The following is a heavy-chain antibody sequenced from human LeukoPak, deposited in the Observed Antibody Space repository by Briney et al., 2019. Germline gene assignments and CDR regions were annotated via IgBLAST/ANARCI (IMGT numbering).Heavy chain of an antibody. CDR3: AKAHSSGWYIDY. Sequence: PGGSLRLSCAVSGFSLTNHAVTWVRQAPGKGLEWVSLVTGNGGTYYADSVKGRFILSRDNSKNTVYLQMNSLRAEDTAVYYCAKAHSSGWYIDYWGQGTLVTVSS. D-gene: IGHD6-19*01. V-gene: IGHV3-23*01. J-gene: IGHJ4*02. CDR1: GFSLTNHA. CDR2: VTGNGGT.